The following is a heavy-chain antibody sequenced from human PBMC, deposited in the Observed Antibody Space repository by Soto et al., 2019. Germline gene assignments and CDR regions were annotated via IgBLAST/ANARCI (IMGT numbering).Heavy chain of an antibody. CDR1: GDTFTDYY. D-gene: IGHD2-21*02. V-gene: IGHV1-46*01. CDR2: VNPSGGHT. Sequence: QVQLVQSGAEVKKPGASVKVSCKASGDTFTDYYIHWVRQAPGQGLEWMGTVNPSGGHTTYAQHFLGRVTMPRDTSNRTLYMELTSLTSEDTAVYYCARGGHVVVVTAALDYWGQGTLVTVSS. CDR3: ARGGHVVVVTAALDY. J-gene: IGHJ4*02.